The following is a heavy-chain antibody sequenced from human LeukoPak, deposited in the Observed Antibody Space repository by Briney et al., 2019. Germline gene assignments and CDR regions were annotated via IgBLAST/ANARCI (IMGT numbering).Heavy chain of an antibody. CDR3: ARGYQLLYDYFDY. CDR1: GGSFSGYY. D-gene: IGHD2-2*02. J-gene: IGHJ4*02. CDR2: INHSGST. V-gene: IGHV4-34*01. Sequence: SETLSPTCAVYGGSFSGYYWSWIRQPPGKGLEWIGEINHSGSTNYNPSLKSRVTISVDTSKNQFSLKLSSVTAADTAVYYCARGYQLLYDYFDYWGQGTLVTVSS.